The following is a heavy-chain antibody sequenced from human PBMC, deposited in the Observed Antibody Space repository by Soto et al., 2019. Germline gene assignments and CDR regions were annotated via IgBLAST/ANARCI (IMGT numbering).Heavy chain of an antibody. D-gene: IGHD3-16*01. J-gene: IGHJ6*03. CDR2: INPNSGGT. V-gene: IGHV1-2*04. Sequence: ASVKVSCKASGYTFTGYYMHWVRQAPGQGLEWMGWINPNSGGTNYAQKFQGWVTMTRDTSISTAYMELSRLRSDDTAVYYCARGGGFDKTYYYYYMDVWGKGTTVTVSS. CDR3: ARGGGFDKTYYYYYMDV. CDR1: GYTFTGYY.